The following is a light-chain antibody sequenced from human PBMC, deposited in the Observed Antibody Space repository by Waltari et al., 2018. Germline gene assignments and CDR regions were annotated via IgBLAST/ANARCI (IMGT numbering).Light chain of an antibody. J-gene: IGLJ2*01. Sequence: QSALAQPAAVSGSPGQSITISCTGPSSDFGYYKVVSWYQHHPGKAPKLIIYEDIRRPSGVSDRFSGSKSGNMASLKISGLQAEDEATYYCSSFARTGDIFAGGTKLTVL. CDR3: SSFARTGDI. CDR1: SSDFGYYKV. V-gene: IGLV2-23*01. CDR2: EDI.